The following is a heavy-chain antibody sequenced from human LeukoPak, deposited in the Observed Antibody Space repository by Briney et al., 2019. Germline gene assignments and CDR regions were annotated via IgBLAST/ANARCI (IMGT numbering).Heavy chain of an antibody. J-gene: IGHJ3*02. Sequence: PGGSLRLSCAASGVTLSTYAMSWARQAPGKGLEWVSGISSSGSGDNTYYADSVKGRFTISRDNSKNTLYLQMNSLRAEDTAVYYCAKGRHYYVAFDIWGQGTMVTVSS. CDR2: ISSSGSGDNT. D-gene: IGHD3-22*01. CDR1: GVTLSTYA. CDR3: AKGRHYYVAFDI. V-gene: IGHV3-23*01.